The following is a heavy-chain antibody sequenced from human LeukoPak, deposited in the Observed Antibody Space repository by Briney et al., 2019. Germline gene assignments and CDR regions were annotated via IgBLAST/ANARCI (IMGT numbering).Heavy chain of an antibody. D-gene: IGHD6-19*01. CDR2: ISGSGGST. CDR3: AKDRARRIAVAGIKDY. Sequence: PGGSLRLSCAASGFTFSSYAMSWVRQAPGKVLEWVSAISGSGGSTYYADSVKGRFTISRDNSKNTLYLQMNSLRAEDTAVYYCAKDRARRIAVAGIKDYWGQGTLVTVSS. J-gene: IGHJ4*02. V-gene: IGHV3-23*01. CDR1: GFTFSSYA.